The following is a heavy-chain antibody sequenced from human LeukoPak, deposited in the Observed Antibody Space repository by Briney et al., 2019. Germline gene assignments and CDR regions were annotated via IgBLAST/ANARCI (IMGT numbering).Heavy chain of an antibody. CDR2: IASKGKNYAT. D-gene: IGHD1-26*01. CDR1: GFTFSASA. Sequence: PGGSLKLSCATSGFTFSASAINWVRQASGKGLEWVGRIASKGKNYATEYVASVKGRFTISRDDSKNTAYLQMNSLKTEDTAVYYCSRSGGDGATGEWGQGTLVTVSS. J-gene: IGHJ4*02. V-gene: IGHV3-73*01. CDR3: SRSGGDGATGE.